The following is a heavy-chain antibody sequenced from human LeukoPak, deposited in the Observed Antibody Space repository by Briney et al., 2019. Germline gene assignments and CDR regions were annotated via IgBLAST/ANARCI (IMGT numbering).Heavy chain of an antibody. CDR1: GGSFSGYY. D-gene: IGHD6-19*01. CDR2: INHSGST. Sequence: PSETLSLTCAVYGGSFSGYYWSWIRQPPGKGLEWIGEINHSGSTNYNPSLKSRVTISVDTPKNQFSLKLSSVTAADTAVYYCARVGAVAGTDLDYWGQGTLVTVSS. J-gene: IGHJ4*02. V-gene: IGHV4-34*01. CDR3: ARVGAVAGTDLDY.